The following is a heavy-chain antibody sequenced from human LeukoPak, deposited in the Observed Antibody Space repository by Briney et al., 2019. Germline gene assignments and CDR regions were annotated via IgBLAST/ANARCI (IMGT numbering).Heavy chain of an antibody. V-gene: IGHV3-7*01. Sequence: PGVSLRLSCAASGFTISGYWMTWVRQAPGKALEWVANIKQDGSEKTYVDSVKGRFTISRDNAKNSIYLQMNSLRVEDTAIYYCARDGGTDWYDPWGQGTLVSVYS. D-gene: IGHD3-16*01. CDR1: GFTISGYW. CDR2: IKQDGSEK. CDR3: ARDGGTDWYDP. J-gene: IGHJ5*02.